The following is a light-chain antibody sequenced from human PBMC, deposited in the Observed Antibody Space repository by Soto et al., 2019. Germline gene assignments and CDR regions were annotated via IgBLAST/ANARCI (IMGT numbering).Light chain of an antibody. CDR3: QQYNSYPWT. J-gene: IGKJ1*01. V-gene: IGKV1-13*02. CDR2: DAS. Sequence: AIQMTQSPSSLSASVGDRVTITCRASQGIRNDLGWYQQKPGKAPKLLIYDASSLESGVPSRFSGSGSGTEFTLTISRLQPDDFATYYCQQYNSYPWTFGQGTKVDIK. CDR1: QGIRND.